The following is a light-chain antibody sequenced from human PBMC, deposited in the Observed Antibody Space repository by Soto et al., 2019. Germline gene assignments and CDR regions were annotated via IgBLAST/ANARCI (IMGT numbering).Light chain of an antibody. CDR1: QSVDTRY. J-gene: IGKJ2*01. Sequence: ENVWTQSPGTLSLSPGDSATRSCRASQSVDTRYLAWYQHKPGQAPRLVIYGTSTTATGIPDRFSGSGSETDFTLTINRLEPEGFAVYYCQHYGDSLYTFGQVTKLEI. V-gene: IGKV3-20*01. CDR3: QHYGDSLYT. CDR2: GTS.